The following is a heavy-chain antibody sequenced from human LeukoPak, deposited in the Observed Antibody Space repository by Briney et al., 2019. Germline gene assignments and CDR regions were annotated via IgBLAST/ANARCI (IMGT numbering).Heavy chain of an antibody. D-gene: IGHD6-13*01. CDR1: GGAFSSYS. CDR2: ITPIFGTA. J-gene: IGHJ4*02. V-gene: IGHV1-69*05. CDR3: ASNDIPAAAKGGYFDY. Sequence: SVKVSCKASGGAFSSYSISWVRQAPGQGLELMGGITPIFGTANYTQKFQGRVTITTDESTITAYMELSSLRSEDTAIYYCASNDIPAAAKGGYFDYWGQGTLVTVSS.